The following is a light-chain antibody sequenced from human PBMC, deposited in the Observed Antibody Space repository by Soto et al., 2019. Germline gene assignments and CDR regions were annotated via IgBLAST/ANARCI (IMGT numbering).Light chain of an antibody. CDR2: EDI. Sequence: QSALTQPPSASGSPGQSVTISCTGSSSDAGGYNCVSWFQQHPGKAPKLMIFEDIKRPSGVPDRFSASKSGNTASLTVSGLQAEDEADYDCGSHGGRDNLIFGGGTKLTVL. CDR1: SSDAGGYNC. V-gene: IGLV2-8*01. J-gene: IGLJ2*01. CDR3: GSHGGRDNLI.